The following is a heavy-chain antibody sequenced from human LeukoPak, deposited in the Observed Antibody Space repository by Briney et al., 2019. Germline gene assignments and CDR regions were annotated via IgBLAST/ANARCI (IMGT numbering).Heavy chain of an antibody. CDR2: IYYSGST. CDR3: ARDARVQKWFGELLKTTTYYFDY. D-gene: IGHD3-10*01. J-gene: IGHJ4*02. Sequence: SETLSLTCTVSGGSISSSNFYWGWIRQPPGKGLEWIGSIYYSGSTYYNPSLKSRVSISVDTSKNQFSLKLSSVTAADTAVYYCARDARVQKWFGELLKTTTYYFDYWGQGTLVTVSS. CDR1: GGSISSSNFY. V-gene: IGHV4-39*07.